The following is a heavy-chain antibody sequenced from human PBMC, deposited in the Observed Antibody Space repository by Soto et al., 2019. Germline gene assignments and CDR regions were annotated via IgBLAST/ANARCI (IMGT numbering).Heavy chain of an antibody. CDR1: GFSFASFA. CDR2: ISGSDGKT. CDR3: AKWRYLDY. J-gene: IGHJ4*02. D-gene: IGHD3-3*01. Sequence: DVRLAESGGGLVQPGGSLRLSCTTSGFSFASFAMTWVRQAPGKGLEWVATISGSDGKTYYADSVKGRFSISRDNSRNTIYLQMNILRADDTAIYYCAKWRYLDYWGQGTRVTVSS. V-gene: IGHV3-23*04.